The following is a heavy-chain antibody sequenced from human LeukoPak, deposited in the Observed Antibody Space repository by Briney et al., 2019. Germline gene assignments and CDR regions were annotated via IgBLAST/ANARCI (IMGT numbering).Heavy chain of an antibody. D-gene: IGHD3-16*01. CDR2: IIPIFGTA. CDR1: GGTFSSYA. J-gene: IGHJ5*02. V-gene: IGHV1-69*01. Sequence: SVKVSCKRSGGTFSSYAISWVRQAPGQGLEWMGGIIPIFGTANYAQKFQGRVTITADESTSTAYMELSSLRSEDTAVYYCARDLKFGDYDPLTHWFDPWGQGTLVTVSS. CDR3: ARDLKFGDYDPLTHWFDP.